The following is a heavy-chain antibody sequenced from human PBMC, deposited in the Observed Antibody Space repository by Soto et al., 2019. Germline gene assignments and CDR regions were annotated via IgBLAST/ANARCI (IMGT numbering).Heavy chain of an antibody. D-gene: IGHD3-10*01. Sequence: QVHLQESGPGLVKPSATLSLTCSVSGGSSSGYYWFCIRQSPGRGLAWVRYIHHTGRTNYNPSLTSPVTISVDTSKHKFSLSLTSVTAAATAVYYCARHQQHRLGDWFDPWGQGFVVTVSS. J-gene: IGHJ5*02. CDR3: ARHQQHRLGDWFDP. CDR1: GGSSSGYY. CDR2: IHHTGRT. V-gene: IGHV4-59*08.